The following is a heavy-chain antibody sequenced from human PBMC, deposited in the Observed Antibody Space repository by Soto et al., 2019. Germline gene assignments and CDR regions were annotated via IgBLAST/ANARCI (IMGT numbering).Heavy chain of an antibody. Sequence: EVQLLESGGGLVQPGGSLRLSCAASGFTFNRFAMTWVRQAPGKGLGWVSTIGASGDNTFYADSVKGRFTISRDNSGDTLFLQMNRLRAEDTALYYCAKLGYCSGGTCYLDYYNGLDVWGQGTTVTVSS. CDR1: GFTFNRFA. J-gene: IGHJ6*02. CDR3: AKLGYCSGGTCYLDYYNGLDV. D-gene: IGHD2-15*01. CDR2: IGASGDNT. V-gene: IGHV3-23*01.